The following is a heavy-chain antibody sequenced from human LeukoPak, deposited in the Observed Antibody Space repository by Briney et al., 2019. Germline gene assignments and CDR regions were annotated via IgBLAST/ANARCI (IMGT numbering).Heavy chain of an antibody. V-gene: IGHV4-59*12. CDR2: IYYSGST. CDR1: GGSISSYY. Sequence: PSETLSLTCTVSGGSISSYYWSWIRQPPGKGLEWIGYIYYSGSTNYNPSLKSRVTISVDTSKNQFSLKLSSVTAADTAVYYCARDLPGIAAAGQTWYFDLWGRGTLVTVSS. CDR3: ARDLPGIAAAGQTWYFDL. D-gene: IGHD6-13*01. J-gene: IGHJ2*01.